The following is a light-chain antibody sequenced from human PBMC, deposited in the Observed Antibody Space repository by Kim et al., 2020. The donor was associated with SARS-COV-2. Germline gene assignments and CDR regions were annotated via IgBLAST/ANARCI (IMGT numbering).Light chain of an antibody. Sequence: SYELTQPPSVSVAPGKTARITCGGNNIGSKSVHWYQQKPGQAPVLVIYYDSDRPSGIPERFSGSNSGNTATLTISRVEAGDEADYYCQVLDGTSDHRVFGGGTQLTVL. CDR2: YDS. CDR1: NIGSKS. J-gene: IGLJ3*02. V-gene: IGLV3-21*04. CDR3: QVLDGTSDHRV.